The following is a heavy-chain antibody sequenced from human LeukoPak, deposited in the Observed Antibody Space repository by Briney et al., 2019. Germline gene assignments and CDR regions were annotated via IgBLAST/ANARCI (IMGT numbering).Heavy chain of an antibody. D-gene: IGHD6-13*01. J-gene: IGHJ4*02. CDR1: GFTFSDHW. V-gene: IGHV3-74*01. CDR2: INNDGTTT. CDR3: ARGPSYSSSWYGLDS. Sequence: PGESLRLSCAASGFTFSDHWVHWVRQAPGKGLVWVSRINNDGTTTTYADSVKGRFTISRDNAENTVYLHISSLRAEDTAVYYCARGPSYSSSWYGLDSWGQGTLVIVSS.